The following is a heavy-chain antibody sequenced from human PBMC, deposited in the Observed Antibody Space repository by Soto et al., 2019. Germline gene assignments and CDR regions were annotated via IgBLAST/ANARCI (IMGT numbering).Heavy chain of an antibody. D-gene: IGHD2-15*01. V-gene: IGHV3-11*01. CDR1: GFTFSDHY. J-gene: IGHJ3*02. CDR2: ISSSGSGI. Sequence: GGSLRLSCAASGFTFSDHYMTWIRQAPGKGLEWISYISSSGSGIYYPDSVKGRFTISRDNAKKSLYLQVNSLRAEDTAVYYCARAYSDAFDIWGQGTMVTVSS. CDR3: ARAYSDAFDI.